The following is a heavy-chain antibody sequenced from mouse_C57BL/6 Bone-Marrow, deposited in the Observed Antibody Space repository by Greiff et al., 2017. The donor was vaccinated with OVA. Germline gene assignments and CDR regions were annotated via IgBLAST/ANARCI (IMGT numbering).Heavy chain of an antibody. CDR2: IYPGDGDT. V-gene: IGHV1-82*01. Sequence: VQLQQSGPELVKPGASVKISCKASGYAFSSSWMNWVKQRPGKGLEWIGRIYPGDGDTNYNGKFKGKATLTADKSSSTAYMELNSLTSEDSAVYYCASPYYGSSPRFAYWGQGTLVTVSA. CDR1: GYAFSSSW. CDR3: ASPYYGSSPRFAY. D-gene: IGHD1-1*01. J-gene: IGHJ3*01.